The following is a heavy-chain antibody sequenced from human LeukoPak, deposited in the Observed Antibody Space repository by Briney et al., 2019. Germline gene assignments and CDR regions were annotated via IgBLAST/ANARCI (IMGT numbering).Heavy chain of an antibody. CDR3: ATYYYDSSGHFDY. D-gene: IGHD3-22*01. CDR1: GGSISSYY. Sequence: PSETLSLTCTVSGGSISSYYWSWIRQPPGKGLEWIGYIYYSGSTNYNPSLKSRVTISVDTSKNQFSLKLGSVTAADTAVYYCATYYYDSSGHFDYWGQGTLVTVSS. J-gene: IGHJ4*02. V-gene: IGHV4-59*01. CDR2: IYYSGST.